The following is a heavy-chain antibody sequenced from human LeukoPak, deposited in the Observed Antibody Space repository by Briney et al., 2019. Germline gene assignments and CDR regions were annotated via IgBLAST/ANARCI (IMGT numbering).Heavy chain of an antibody. D-gene: IGHD6-13*01. Sequence: SETLSLTCTVSGGSISSGDYYWSWIRQPPGKGLEWIGYIYYSGSTYNNPSLKSRVTISVDTSKNQFSLKLSSVTAADTAVYYCARVLAAAGTKKSIDYWGQGTLVTVSS. CDR1: GGSISSGDYY. CDR3: ARVLAAAGTKKSIDY. V-gene: IGHV4-30-4*01. CDR2: IYYSGST. J-gene: IGHJ4*02.